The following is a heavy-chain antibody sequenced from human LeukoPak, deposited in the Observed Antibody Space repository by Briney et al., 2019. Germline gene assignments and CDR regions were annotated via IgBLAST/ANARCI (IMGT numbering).Heavy chain of an antibody. J-gene: IGHJ4*02. CDR1: GFTFSSYA. CDR2: ISYDGSNK. D-gene: IGHD3-22*01. V-gene: IGHV3-30*14. CDR3: VREISGYYAY. Sequence: GGSLRLSCAASGFTFSSYAMHWARQAPGKGLEWVAVISYDGSNKYYADSVKGRFTISRDNSKNTLYLQMSSLRAEDTAVYYCVREISGYYAYWGQGTLVTVSS.